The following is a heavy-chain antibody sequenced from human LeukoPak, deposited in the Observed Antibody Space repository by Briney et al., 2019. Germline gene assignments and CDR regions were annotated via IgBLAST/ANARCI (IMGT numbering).Heavy chain of an antibody. V-gene: IGHV3-23*01. CDR1: GFTFSSYA. Sequence: PGGSLRLSCAASGFTFSSYAMSWVRQAPGKGLEWVSGISGGGDNTYYADSVKDRFTISRDNSKNTLYVQVNSLGTEDTAAYYCAKGSYYDSSGSFYFDYWGQGTLVTVSS. CDR3: AKGSYYDSSGSFYFDY. D-gene: IGHD3-22*01. CDR2: ISGGGDNT. J-gene: IGHJ4*02.